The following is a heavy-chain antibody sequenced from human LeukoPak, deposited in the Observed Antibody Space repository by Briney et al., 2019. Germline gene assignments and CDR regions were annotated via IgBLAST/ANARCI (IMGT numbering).Heavy chain of an antibody. J-gene: IGHJ5*02. Sequence: GGSLRLSCAASGFTFSSYGMHWVRQAPGKGLEWVAFIRYDGSNKYYADSVKGRFTISRDNSKNTLYLQMNSLRAEDTAVYYCAGGPVSGGSWFDPWGQGTLVTVSS. CDR1: GFTFSSYG. CDR3: AGGPVSGGSWFDP. V-gene: IGHV3-30*02. D-gene: IGHD3-16*01. CDR2: IRYDGSNK.